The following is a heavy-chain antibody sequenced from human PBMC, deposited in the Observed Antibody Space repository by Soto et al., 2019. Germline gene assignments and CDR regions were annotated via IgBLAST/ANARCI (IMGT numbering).Heavy chain of an antibody. D-gene: IGHD2-15*01. V-gene: IGHV4-30-2*01. J-gene: IGHJ4*02. CDR1: GGSISSGGYS. CDR2: IYHSGST. CDR3: ARGQVVAAQH. Sequence: SETLSLTCAVSGGSISSGGYSWSWIRQPPGKGLEWIGYIYHSGSTYYNPSLKSRVTISVDRSKNQFSLKLSSVTAAHTAVYYCARGQVVAAQHWGQGTLVTVSS.